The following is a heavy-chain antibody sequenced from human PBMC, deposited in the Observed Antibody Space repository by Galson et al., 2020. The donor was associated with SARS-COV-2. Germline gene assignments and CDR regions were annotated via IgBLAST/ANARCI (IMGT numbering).Heavy chain of an antibody. D-gene: IGHD2-2*01. CDR3: ASRIPDLNFDYMDV. CDR2: IYHSGTT. CDR1: GGSLDTTTW. V-gene: IGHV4-4*02. Sequence: SETLSLTCAVSGGSLDTTTWWTWVRQPPGKGLEWIGEIYHSGTTNYNSSLKSRLTISVDKSKNQFSLNLSSVTAADTAVYYCASRIPDLNFDYMDVWGKGTTVTVSS. J-gene: IGHJ6*03.